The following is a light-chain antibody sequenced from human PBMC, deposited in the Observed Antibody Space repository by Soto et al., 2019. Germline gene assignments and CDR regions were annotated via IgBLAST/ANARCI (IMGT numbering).Light chain of an antibody. J-gene: IGLJ1*01. V-gene: IGLV2-23*01. Sequence: QSALTQHASVSGPLGQSIVISCTGSSSDIGSYDLVSWYQQYPGKAPKVVIFEGTKRPSGVSNRFSGSKSGNTASLTISGLQTEDEADYYCCSYAGSRTYVFGAGTKVTVL. CDR3: CSYAGSRTYV. CDR1: SSDIGSYDL. CDR2: EGT.